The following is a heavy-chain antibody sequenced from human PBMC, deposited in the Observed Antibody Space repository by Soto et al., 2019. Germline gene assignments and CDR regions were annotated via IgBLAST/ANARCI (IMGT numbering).Heavy chain of an antibody. CDR2: ISSGGGTS. J-gene: IGHJ5*02. CDR1: GFIFSDYY. D-gene: IGHD1-20*01. Sequence: GGSLRLSCAASGFIFSDYYMTWIRQAPGEGLEWISDISSGGGTSYFADSVRGRFTISRDNANNSLYLQMNNLRAEDTAIYYCARRLTGRTTGDWFDPWGQGTLVTVSS. V-gene: IGHV3-11*01. CDR3: ARRLTGRTTGDWFDP.